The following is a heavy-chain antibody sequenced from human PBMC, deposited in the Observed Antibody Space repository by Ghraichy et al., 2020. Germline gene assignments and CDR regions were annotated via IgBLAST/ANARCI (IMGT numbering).Heavy chain of an antibody. CDR2: INHSGST. CDR1: GGSFSGYY. V-gene: IGHV4-34*01. Sequence: SETLSLTCAVYGGSFSGYYWSWIRQPPGKGLEWIGEINHSGSTNYNPSLKSRVTISVDTSKNQFSLKLSSVTAADTAVYYCARRRPLSSRQPFDYWGQGTLVTVSS. CDR3: ARRRPLSSRQPFDY. D-gene: IGHD2-2*01. J-gene: IGHJ4*02.